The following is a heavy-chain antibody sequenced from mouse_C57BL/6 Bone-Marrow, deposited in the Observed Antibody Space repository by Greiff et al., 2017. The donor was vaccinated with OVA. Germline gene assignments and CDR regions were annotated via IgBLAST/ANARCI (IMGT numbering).Heavy chain of an antibody. CDR2: IYPGSGST. CDR1: GYTFTSYW. CDR3: ARLGYAMDY. V-gene: IGHV1-55*01. D-gene: IGHD4-1*01. Sequence: QVQLQQPGAELVKPGASVKMSCKASGYTFTSYWITWVKQRPGQGLEWIGDIYPGSGSTNYNEKFKSKATLTADKSSSTAYMQLSSLTYEDSAVYYCARLGYAMDYWGQGTSVTVSS. J-gene: IGHJ4*01.